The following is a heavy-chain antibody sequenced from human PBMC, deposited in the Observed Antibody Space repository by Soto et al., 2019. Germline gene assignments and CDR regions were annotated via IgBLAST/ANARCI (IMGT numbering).Heavy chain of an antibody. D-gene: IGHD2-2*01. J-gene: IGHJ6*03. CDR1: GYTFTSYD. CDR2: MNPNSGNT. Sequence: ASVKVSCKASGYTFTSYDINWVRQATGQGLEWMGWMNPNSGNTGYAQKFQGRVTMTRNTSISTAYMELSSLRSEDTAVYYCARGLGVPAARHYHYYYYMDVWGKGTTVTVSS. V-gene: IGHV1-8*01. CDR3: ARGLGVPAARHYHYYYYMDV.